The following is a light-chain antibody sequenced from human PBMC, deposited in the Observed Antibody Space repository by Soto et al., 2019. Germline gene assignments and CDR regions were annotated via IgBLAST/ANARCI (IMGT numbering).Light chain of an antibody. CDR1: SSDVGGFNY. CDR2: DVS. CDR3: NSYTSSSAFVV. J-gene: IGLJ2*01. Sequence: QSALTQPASMSGSLGQSITVSCTGTSSDVGGFNYVSWYQQHPGIAPKLMIYDVSNRPSGVSNRFSGSKSGNTASLTISGLQPEDEADYYCNSYTSSSAFVVFGGGTKLTVL. V-gene: IGLV2-14*01.